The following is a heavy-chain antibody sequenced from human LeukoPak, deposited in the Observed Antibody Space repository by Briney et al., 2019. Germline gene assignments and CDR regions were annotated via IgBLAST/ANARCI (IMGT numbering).Heavy chain of an antibody. CDR2: ISGSGGST. CDR1: GFTFSGYP. J-gene: IGHJ6*02. Sequence: GGSLRLSCAASGFTFSGYPIHWVRQAPGKGLEWVSAISGSGGSTYYADSVKGRFTISRDNSKNTLYLQMNSLRAEDTAVYYCAKALRDCSSTSCQAPYYYYGMDVWGQGTTVTVSS. CDR3: AKALRDCSSTSCQAPYYYYGMDV. V-gene: IGHV3-23*01. D-gene: IGHD2-2*01.